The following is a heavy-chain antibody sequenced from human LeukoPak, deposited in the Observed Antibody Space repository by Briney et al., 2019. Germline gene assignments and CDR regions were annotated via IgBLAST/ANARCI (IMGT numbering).Heavy chain of an antibody. CDR3: AIGVYDFWSGYPHNWFDP. CDR1: GYSFISYW. V-gene: IGHV5-51*01. J-gene: IGHJ5*02. Sequence: GESLKISCKGSGYSFISYWIGWVRQMPGKGLEWMGIIYPGDSDTRYSPSFQGQVTISADKSISTAYLQWSSLKASDTAMYYCAIGVYDFWSGYPHNWFDPWGQGTLVTVSS. CDR2: IYPGDSDT. D-gene: IGHD3-3*01.